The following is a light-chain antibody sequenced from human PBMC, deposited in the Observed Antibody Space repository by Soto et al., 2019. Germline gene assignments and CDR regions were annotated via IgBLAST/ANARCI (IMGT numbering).Light chain of an antibody. CDR1: QSISSW. CDR3: QHYNSYSEA. J-gene: IGKJ1*01. Sequence: NRMTHSPSTRSASVGDRGTITCRASQSISSWLAWYQQKPGKAPKLLIYKASTLKSGVPSRFSGSGSGTEFTLTISSLQPDDFATYYCQHYNSYSEAFGQGTKVDIK. V-gene: IGKV1-5*03. CDR2: KAS.